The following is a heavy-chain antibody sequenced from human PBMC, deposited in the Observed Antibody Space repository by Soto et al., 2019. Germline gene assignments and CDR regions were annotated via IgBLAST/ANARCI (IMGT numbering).Heavy chain of an antibody. CDR1: GFSLTADGVG. CDR2: IYWDDDQ. Sequence: QITLKESGPTLVKPTQTLTLTCTFSGFSLTADGVGVGWIRQPPGKALEWLALIYWDDDQRYSPSLKTRLTITKDTSKNQVVLTMTNMGPVDTGTYYCAHAYGGTSWPNDAFDVWGQGTVVTVSS. V-gene: IGHV2-5*02. J-gene: IGHJ3*01. CDR3: AHAYGGTSWPNDAFDV. D-gene: IGHD2-21*01.